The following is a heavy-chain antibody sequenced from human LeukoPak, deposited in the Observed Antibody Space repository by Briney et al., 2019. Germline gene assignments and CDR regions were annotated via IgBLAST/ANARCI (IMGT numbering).Heavy chain of an antibody. J-gene: IGHJ4*02. CDR2: INHSGST. D-gene: IGHD3-16*02. Sequence: GSLRLSCAASGFTFSDYYWSWIRQPPGKGLEWIGEINHSGSTNYNPSLKSRVTISVDTSKNQFSLKLSSVTAADTAVYYCARTTYDYVWGSYRYFDYWGQGTLVTVSS. CDR3: ARTTYDYVWGSYRYFDY. CDR1: GFTFSDYY. V-gene: IGHV4-34*01.